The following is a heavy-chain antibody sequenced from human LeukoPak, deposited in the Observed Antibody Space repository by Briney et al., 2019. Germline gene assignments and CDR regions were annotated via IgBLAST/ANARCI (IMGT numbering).Heavy chain of an antibody. J-gene: IGHJ6*02. Sequence: PSETLSLTCTVSGGSISSFYWSWIRQPPGKGLEWIGYISYSGNTDYNPSLKSRVTISLDTSRNQFSLKLTSVTAADTAVYYCARVFGDGYKSPFYYYYYGMDVWGQGTTVTVSS. CDR3: ARVFGDGYKSPFYYYYYGMDV. D-gene: IGHD5-24*01. CDR1: GGSISSFY. V-gene: IGHV4-59*01. CDR2: ISYSGNT.